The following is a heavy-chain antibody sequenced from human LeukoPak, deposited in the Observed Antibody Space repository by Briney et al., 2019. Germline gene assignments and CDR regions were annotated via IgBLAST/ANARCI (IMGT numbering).Heavy chain of an antibody. J-gene: IGHJ4*02. D-gene: IGHD5-18*01. CDR2: ISGCGGST. Sequence: GESLRLACAASGFTFSSYARGWVRQAPAKGLEWVSAISGCGGSTYYADSVKGRFTVSRDNSKNTLYLQMNSLRAEDTAVYYCAKESSGYSYGYFDYWGQGTLVTVSS. CDR1: GFTFSSYA. V-gene: IGHV3-23*01. CDR3: AKESSGYSYGYFDY.